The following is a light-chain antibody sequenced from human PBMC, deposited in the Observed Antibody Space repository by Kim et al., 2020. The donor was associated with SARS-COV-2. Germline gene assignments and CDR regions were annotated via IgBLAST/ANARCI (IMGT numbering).Light chain of an antibody. CDR3: QVWGVSGDLPLV. CDR1: EFEDRS. Sequence: PGQTATMHCVGYEFEDRSVHWYQKTPGQAPLLVIQYDRERPSGIPARFFGSKSGSTATLTIRRVEADDEADYFCQVWGVSGDLPLVFGTGTKVTVL. CDR2: YDR. V-gene: IGLV3-21*04. J-gene: IGLJ1*01.